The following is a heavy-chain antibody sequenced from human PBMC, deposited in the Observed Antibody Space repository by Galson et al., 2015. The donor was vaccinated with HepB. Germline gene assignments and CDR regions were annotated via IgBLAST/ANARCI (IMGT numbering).Heavy chain of an antibody. Sequence: SLRLSCAASGFTLSSYAMHWVRQAPGKGLEWVAVISYDGSNKYYADSVKGRFTISRDNSKNTLYLQMNSLRAEDTAVYYCARDSAWFGELLGGYAFDIWGQGTMVTVSS. D-gene: IGHD3-10*01. CDR1: GFTLSSYA. CDR3: ARDSAWFGELLGGYAFDI. CDR2: ISYDGSNK. J-gene: IGHJ3*02. V-gene: IGHV3-30*04.